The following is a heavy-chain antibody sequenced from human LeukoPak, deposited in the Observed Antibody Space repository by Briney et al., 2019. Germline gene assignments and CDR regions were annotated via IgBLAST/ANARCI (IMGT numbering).Heavy chain of an antibody. CDR1: GYTFTSNG. Sequence: GASVKVSCKASGYTFTSNGISWLRQAPGQGLEWMGWISAYNGNTNYAQKPQGRVTMTTDTSTSTAYMELRSLRSDDTAIYYCARDNALVVTLDYWGQGTLVTVSS. CDR3: ARDNALVVTLDY. J-gene: IGHJ4*02. CDR2: ISAYNGNT. D-gene: IGHD2-21*02. V-gene: IGHV1-18*01.